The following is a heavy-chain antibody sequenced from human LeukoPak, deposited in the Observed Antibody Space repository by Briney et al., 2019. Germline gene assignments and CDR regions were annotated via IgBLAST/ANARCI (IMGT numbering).Heavy chain of an antibody. D-gene: IGHD3-22*01. CDR3: ARGYYYESSGYYTHDY. J-gene: IGHJ4*02. Sequence: PGGSLRLSCAASGFTFSSYAMSWVRQAPGKGLEWVSAISGSGGSTYYADSVKGRFTISRDNSKNTLYLQMNSLRAEDTAVYYCARGYYYESSGYYTHDYWGQGTLVTVSS. V-gene: IGHV3-23*01. CDR2: ISGSGGST. CDR1: GFTFSSYA.